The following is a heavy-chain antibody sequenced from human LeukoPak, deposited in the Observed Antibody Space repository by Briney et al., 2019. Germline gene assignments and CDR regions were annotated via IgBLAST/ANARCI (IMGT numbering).Heavy chain of an antibody. V-gene: IGHV3-53*01. D-gene: IGHD3-22*01. CDR3: ARAPSYYYDSSDPWYFDL. Sequence: GGSLRLSCAASGFTFSSYWMSWVRQAPGKGLEWVSVIYSGGSTYYADSVKGRFTISRDNSKNTLYLQMNSLRAEDTAVYYCARAPSYYYDSSDPWYFDLWGRDTLVTVSS. CDR2: IYSGGST. CDR1: GFTFSSYW. J-gene: IGHJ2*01.